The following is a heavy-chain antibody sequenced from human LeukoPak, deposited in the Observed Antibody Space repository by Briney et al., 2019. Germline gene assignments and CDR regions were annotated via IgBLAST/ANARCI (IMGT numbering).Heavy chain of an antibody. V-gene: IGHV3-21*01. J-gene: IGHJ3*02. Sequence: GGSLRLSCAASGFTFSSYSMNWVRQAPGKGLEWVSSISSSSSYIYYADSVKGRFTISRDNAKNSLYLQMNSLRAEDTAVYYCARDRDYDLWDAFDIWGQGTMVTVSS. CDR3: ARDRDYDLWDAFDI. CDR2: ISSSSSYI. D-gene: IGHD3-3*01. CDR1: GFTFSSYS.